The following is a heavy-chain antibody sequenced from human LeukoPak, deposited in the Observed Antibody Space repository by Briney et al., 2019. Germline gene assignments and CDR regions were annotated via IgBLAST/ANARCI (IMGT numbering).Heavy chain of an antibody. CDR1: GFTFNIYA. CDR3: ARDPNGDYIGAFDFDI. V-gene: IGHV3-23*01. Sequence: HAGGSLRLSCAASGFTFNIYAITWFGKPPGRGLDGVSSITAGGGTSQYADSVKGRFSISRDNSKSTLYLRLNNLRAEDTAVYYCARDPNGDYIGAFDFDIWGQGTMVTVSS. CDR2: ITAGGGTS. D-gene: IGHD4-17*01. J-gene: IGHJ3*02.